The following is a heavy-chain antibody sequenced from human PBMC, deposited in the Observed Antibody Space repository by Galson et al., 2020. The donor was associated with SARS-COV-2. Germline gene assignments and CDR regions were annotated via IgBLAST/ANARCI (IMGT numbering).Heavy chain of an antibody. J-gene: IGHJ4*02. CDR3: ARDGQSSRGGACDS. V-gene: IGHV3-33*01. Sequence: GGSLRLSCAASGFTFSNHAIHWVRQDPGKRLEWVAQIFFDGSENYYGDSVRGRFTISRDSSKNTVYLQMNNLSVDDTAVYYCARDGQSSRGGACDSWGQGTLRTVSS. D-gene: IGHD3-10*01. CDR2: IFFDGSEN. CDR1: GFTFSNHA.